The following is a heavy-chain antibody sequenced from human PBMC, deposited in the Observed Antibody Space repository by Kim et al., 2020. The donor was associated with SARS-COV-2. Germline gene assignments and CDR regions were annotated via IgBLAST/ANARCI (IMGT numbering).Heavy chain of an antibody. CDR3: ASLGYSSGWPTPS. V-gene: IGHV1-69*13. D-gene: IGHD6-19*01. Sequence: SVKVSCKASGGTFSSYAISWVRQAPGQGLEWMGGIIPIFGTANYAQKFQGRVTITADESTSTAYMELSSLRSEDTAVYYCASLGYSSGWPTPSWGQGTLVTVSS. CDR1: GGTFSSYA. J-gene: IGHJ4*02. CDR2: IIPIFGTA.